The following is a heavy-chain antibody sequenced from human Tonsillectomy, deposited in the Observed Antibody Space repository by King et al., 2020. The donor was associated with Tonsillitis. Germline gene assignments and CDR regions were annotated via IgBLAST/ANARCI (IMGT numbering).Heavy chain of an antibody. V-gene: IGHV3-30*18. CDR2: ISYDGSNK. CDR3: AKSQGYCGRTTCYGMDV. D-gene: IGHD2-2*01. Sequence: VQLVESGGGVVQPGRSLRLSCAASGFTFSSYDMHWVRQAPGKGLEWVAVISYDGSNKYYADSVKGRFTISRDNSKNTLHLQMNSLRADDTAVHYCAKSQGYCGRTTCYGMDVWGQGTTVTVSS. J-gene: IGHJ6*02. CDR1: GFTFSSYD.